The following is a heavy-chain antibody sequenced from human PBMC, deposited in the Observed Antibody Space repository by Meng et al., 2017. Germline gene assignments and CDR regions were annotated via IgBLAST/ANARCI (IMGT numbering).Heavy chain of an antibody. CDR1: GGSISSSSYY. D-gene: IGHD5-12*01. J-gene: IGHJ4*02. Sequence: GSLRPSCTVSGGSISSSSYYWGWIRQPPGKGLDWIGSIYYSGGTYYNPSLKSRVTISVDTSKNQFSLKLSSVTIADTAVYYCAIGYSGYYWYYWGQGTLVTVSS. CDR3: AIGYSGYYWYY. V-gene: IGHV4-39*07. CDR2: IYYSGGT.